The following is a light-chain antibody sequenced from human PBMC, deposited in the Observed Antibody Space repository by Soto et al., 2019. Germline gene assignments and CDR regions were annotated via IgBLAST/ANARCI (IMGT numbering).Light chain of an antibody. J-gene: IGLJ3*02. Sequence: QPVLTQSPSASASLGASVKFTCTLSSGHSSDAIAWHQQQPEKGPRFLMKLNSDGSHTKGDGIPDRFSGSSSGAERYLTISSLQYEDYCQAWATGIVVFGGGTKLTVL. V-gene: IGLV4-69*01. CDR1: SGHSSDA. CDR2: LNSDGSH. CDR3: QAWATGIVV.